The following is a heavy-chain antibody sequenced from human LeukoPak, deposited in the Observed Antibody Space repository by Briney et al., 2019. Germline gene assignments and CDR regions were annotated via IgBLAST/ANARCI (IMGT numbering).Heavy chain of an antibody. Sequence: SVKVSCKASGGTFSSYAISWVRQAPGQGLEWMGGIIPIFGTANYAQKFQGRVMITADKSTSTAYMELSSLRSEDTAVYYCARSCYSSGWYEWFDPWGQGTLVTVSS. V-gene: IGHV1-69*06. J-gene: IGHJ5*02. CDR1: GGTFSSYA. CDR2: IIPIFGTA. D-gene: IGHD6-19*01. CDR3: ARSCYSSGWYEWFDP.